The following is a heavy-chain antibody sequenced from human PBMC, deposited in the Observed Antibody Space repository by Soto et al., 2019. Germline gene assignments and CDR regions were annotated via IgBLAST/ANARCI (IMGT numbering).Heavy chain of an antibody. Sequence: QVQLQESGPRLVKPSETLSLTCIVSGGSISSYYWSWIRQPPGKGLEWIGYIYYSGSTNYNPSLKSRVTVSVDTSKNQFSLKLSSVTAAVTAVYYCARAVLPATAPFDYWGQGTLVTVSS. V-gene: IGHV4-59*01. CDR1: GGSISSYY. D-gene: IGHD2-2*01. CDR3: ARAVLPATAPFDY. J-gene: IGHJ4*02. CDR2: IYYSGST.